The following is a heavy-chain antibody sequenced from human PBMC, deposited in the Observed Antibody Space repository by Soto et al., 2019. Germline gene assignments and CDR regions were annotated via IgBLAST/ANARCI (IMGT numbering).Heavy chain of an antibody. V-gene: IGHV4-34*01. CDR1: GGSCGGYG. CDR3: ARGIPSYYYGMDV. J-gene: IGHJ6*02. Sequence: LSLTCAVVGGSCGGYGGRRIGQPPGKGLEWIGEINHSGSTNYKPSLKSRVTISVDTSKNQFSLKRSSVTAADTAVYYCARGIPSYYYGMDVWGQGTTVTVPS. CDR2: INHSGST.